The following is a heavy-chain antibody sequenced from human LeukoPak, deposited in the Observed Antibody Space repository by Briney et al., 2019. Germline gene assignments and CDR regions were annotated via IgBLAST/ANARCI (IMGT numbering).Heavy chain of an antibody. CDR2: ISGSGDNT. CDR3: ANKGGYCSGGTCYGPLDF. J-gene: IGHJ4*02. D-gene: IGHD2-15*01. Sequence: GGSLRLSCAASGFVFSNYAMNWVRQAPGKGLEWVAAISGSGDNTYYADSVKGRFTISRDNSKNTLYLQMNSLRAEDMAVYYCANKGGYCSGGTCYGPLDFWGQGTLVTASS. CDR1: GFVFSNYA. V-gene: IGHV3-23*01.